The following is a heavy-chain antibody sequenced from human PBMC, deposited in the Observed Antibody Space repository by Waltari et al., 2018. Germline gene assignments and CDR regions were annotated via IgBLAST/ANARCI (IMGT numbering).Heavy chain of an antibody. J-gene: IGHJ2*01. Sequence: EVQLLESGGGLVQPGGSLRLSCAASGFTFSSYAMSWVRQAPGKGLEWVSVIYSGGSTYYADSGKGRFTIARDNSKNTLYLQMNSLRAEDTAVYYCAKDNPGERYFDLWGRGTLVTVSS. CDR2: IYSGGST. CDR3: AKDNPGERYFDL. V-gene: IGHV3-23*03. CDR1: GFTFSSYA.